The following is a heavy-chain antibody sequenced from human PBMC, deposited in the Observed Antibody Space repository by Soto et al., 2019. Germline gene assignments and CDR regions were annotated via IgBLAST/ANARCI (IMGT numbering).Heavy chain of an antibody. CDR1: GYTFTSYY. CDR2: ISVYNGNT. V-gene: IGHV1-18*04. J-gene: IGHJ4*02. Sequence: ASVKVSCKASGYTFTSYYMHWVRQAPGQGLEWIGWISVYNGNTHYAQKLQGRVTMTEDTSTDTAYMELSSLRSEDTAVYYCATADRTLFDYWGQGTLVTVSS. CDR3: ATADRTLFDY. D-gene: IGHD1-1*01.